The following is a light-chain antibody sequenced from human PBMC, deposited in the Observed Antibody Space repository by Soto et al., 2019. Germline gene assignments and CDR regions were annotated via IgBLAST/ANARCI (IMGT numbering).Light chain of an antibody. CDR2: AAS. CDR1: QSIISY. CDR3: QQSYSTPLT. J-gene: IGKJ4*01. V-gene: IGKV1-39*01. Sequence: DIQMTQSPSSLSASVGDRVTITCRASQSIISYLNWYQQKPGKPPKLLIYAASSLQSGVPSRFSGSGSGTDFTLTISSLQPEDFATYYCQQSYSTPLTFGGGTKVEIK.